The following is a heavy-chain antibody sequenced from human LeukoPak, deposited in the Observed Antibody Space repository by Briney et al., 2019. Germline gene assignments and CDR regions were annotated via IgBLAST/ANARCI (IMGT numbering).Heavy chain of an antibody. V-gene: IGHV1-18*01. D-gene: IGHD5-24*01. CDR2: ISAYNGNT. J-gene: IGHJ6*03. CDR1: GYTFTSYG. CDR3: ARGRGARPYYYYYYMYV. Sequence: ASVKVSCKASGYTFTSYGISWVRQAPGRGLEWMGWISAYNGNTNYAQKLQGRVTMTTDTSTSTAYMELRSLRSDDTAVYYCARGRGARPYYYYYYMYVWGKGTTITVSS.